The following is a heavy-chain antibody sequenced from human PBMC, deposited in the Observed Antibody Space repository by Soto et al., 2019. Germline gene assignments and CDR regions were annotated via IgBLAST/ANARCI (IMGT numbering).Heavy chain of an antibody. CDR1: GFSVSGNH. J-gene: IGHJ1*01. CDR2: LYRDDRT. Sequence: GGSLRLSCAASGFSVSGNHMIWVRQAPRKGLEGGSILYRDDRTYYEDCVKGRLTITRDNSKNTLYLQMNSLRVEDTAIYYCERISEAENHWGQGTRVTVSS. V-gene: IGHV3-53*01. CDR3: ERISEAENH. D-gene: IGHD6-25*01.